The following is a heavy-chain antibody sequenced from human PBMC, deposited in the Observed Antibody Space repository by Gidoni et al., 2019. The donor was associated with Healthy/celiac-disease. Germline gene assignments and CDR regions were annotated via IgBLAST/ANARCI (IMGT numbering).Heavy chain of an antibody. Sequence: DVQLVEAGGGLVQPGGSLRLSGAAFGLTFSTYWLSWVRQVPGKGLEWVANINQDGSEKYYVDSVKGRFTIARDNAKNSLYLQMNSLRAEDTAVYYCARDDADPIDYWGQGTLVTVSS. CDR1: GLTFSTYW. D-gene: IGHD2-8*01. V-gene: IGHV3-7*03. CDR2: INQDGSEK. J-gene: IGHJ4*02. CDR3: ARDDADPIDY.